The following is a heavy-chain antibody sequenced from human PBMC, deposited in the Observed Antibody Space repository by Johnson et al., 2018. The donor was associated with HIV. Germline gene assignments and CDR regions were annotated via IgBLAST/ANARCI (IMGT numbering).Heavy chain of an antibody. CDR1: GFTVSSNY. Sequence: VQLVESGGGLIKPGGSLRLSCAASGFTVSSNYMSWVRQAPGKGLEWVSVISWDGGSTYYADSVKGRFTISRDNSKNSLYLQMNSLRAEDTALYYCAKAGDSSGRDAFDIWGQGTMVTVSS. CDR2: ISWDGGST. CDR3: AKAGDSSGRDAFDI. J-gene: IGHJ3*02. V-gene: IGHV3-53*01. D-gene: IGHD3-22*01.